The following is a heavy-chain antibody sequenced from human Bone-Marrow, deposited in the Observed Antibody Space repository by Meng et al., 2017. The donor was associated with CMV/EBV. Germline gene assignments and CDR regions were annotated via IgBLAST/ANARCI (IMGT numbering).Heavy chain of an antibody. J-gene: IGHJ2*01. CDR3: ARAPRKVQLWLASRYFGL. Sequence: GSLRLSCAVYGGSFSGYYWSWIRQPPGKGLEWIGEINHSGSTNYNPSLKSRVTISVDTSKNQFSLELSSVTAADTAVYYCARAPRKVQLWLASRYFGLWGRGTRVTGSS. D-gene: IGHD5-18*01. V-gene: IGHV4-34*01. CDR2: INHSGST. CDR1: GGSFSGYY.